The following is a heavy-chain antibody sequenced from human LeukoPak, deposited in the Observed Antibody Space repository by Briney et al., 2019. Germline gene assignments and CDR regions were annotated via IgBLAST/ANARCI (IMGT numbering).Heavy chain of an antibody. Sequence: ASVKVSCKASGYPFTSYGISWVRQAPGQGLEWMGWISAYNGNTNYAQKLQGRVTMTTDTSTSTAYMELRSLRSDDTAVYYCARFRSTNLYNWFDPWGQGTLVTVSS. V-gene: IGHV1-18*01. J-gene: IGHJ5*02. D-gene: IGHD2-2*01. CDR2: ISAYNGNT. CDR1: GYPFTSYG. CDR3: ARFRSTNLYNWFDP.